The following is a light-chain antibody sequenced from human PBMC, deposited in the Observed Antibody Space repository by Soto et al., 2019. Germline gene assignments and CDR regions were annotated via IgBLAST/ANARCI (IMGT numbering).Light chain of an antibody. CDR2: GAS. CDR3: QQYNNWPPWVT. J-gene: IGKJ4*01. CDR1: QSVSSN. Sequence: EIVMTQSPATLSVSPGERATLSCRASQSVSSNLAWYQQKPGQAPRLLIYGASTRATGIPARFSGSGSGTEFTLTISSLQSEDFAVYYWQQYNNWPPWVTFGGGTKVEIK. V-gene: IGKV3-15*01.